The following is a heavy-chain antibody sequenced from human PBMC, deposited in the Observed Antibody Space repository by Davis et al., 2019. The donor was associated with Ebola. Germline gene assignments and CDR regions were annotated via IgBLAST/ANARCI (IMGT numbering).Heavy chain of an antibody. CDR2: INHGGST. Sequence: QTPSLTISVYCGSLSGYYWSWIRPPPGKGLEWIGEINHGGSTNYHPSLKSRFIISVDTSKKQFSLKLSSVTAADTAVYYCARRLWYSSTSNWYFDLWGRGTLVTISS. CDR3: ARRLWYSSTSNWYFDL. V-gene: IGHV4-34*01. J-gene: IGHJ2*01. CDR1: CGSLSGYY. D-gene: IGHD6-13*01.